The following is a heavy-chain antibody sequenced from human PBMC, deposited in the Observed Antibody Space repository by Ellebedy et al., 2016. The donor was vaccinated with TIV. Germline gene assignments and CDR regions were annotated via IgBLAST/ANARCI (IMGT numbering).Heavy chain of an antibody. CDR1: GFASSSYW. J-gene: IGHJ4*02. D-gene: IGHD2-15*01. CDR2: IKHDGSEG. CDR3: ATGARSEGGY. Sequence: GGSLRLSCAASGFASSSYWMSWVRQAPGKGLEWVANIKHDGSEGHYVDSVRGRFTISRDNAKNSLYLQMNSLRAEDTAVYYCATGARSEGGYWGQGTLVTVSS. V-gene: IGHV3-7*01.